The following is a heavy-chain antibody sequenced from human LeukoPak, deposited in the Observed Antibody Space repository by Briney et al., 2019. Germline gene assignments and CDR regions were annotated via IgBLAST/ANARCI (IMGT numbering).Heavy chain of an antibody. CDR2: VSDDGSNP. D-gene: IGHD1-20*01. J-gene: IGHJ4*02. Sequence: QPGGSLRLSCAASGFTFRTYGMHWVRQAPGKGLEWVAVVSDDGSNPFYSDSVKGRFTISRDNSENTLFLQMNSLRAEDTAVYYCANGRRKISTNAYNWELDYWGQGTLVTVSP. CDR3: ANGRRKISTNAYNWELDY. CDR1: GFTFRTYG. V-gene: IGHV3-30*18.